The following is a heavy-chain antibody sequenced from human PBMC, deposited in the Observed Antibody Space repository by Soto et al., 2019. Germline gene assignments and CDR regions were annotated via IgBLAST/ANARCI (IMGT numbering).Heavy chain of an antibody. CDR2: IVVGSGNT. D-gene: IGHD3-9*01. V-gene: IGHV1-58*02. CDR1: GFTFTSSA. CDR3: AAAELRYFDWLQP. Sequence: SVKVSCKASGFTFTSSATQWVRQARGQRLEWIGWIVVGSGNTNYAQKFQERVTITRDMSTSTAYMELSSLRSEDTAVYYCAAAELRYFDWLQPWGQGTLVTVSS. J-gene: IGHJ5*02.